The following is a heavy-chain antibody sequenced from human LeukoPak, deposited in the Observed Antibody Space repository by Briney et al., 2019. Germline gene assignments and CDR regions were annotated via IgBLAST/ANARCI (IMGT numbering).Heavy chain of an antibody. CDR1: RFTFSSYA. CDR2: ISGSGGST. V-gene: IGHV3-43*02. D-gene: IGHD6-13*01. CDR3: AKDKGRHSSSWYYFDY. J-gene: IGHJ4*02. Sequence: GGSLRLSCAASRFTFSSYAMSWVRQAPGMGLEWVSAISGSGGSTYYADSVKGRFTISRDNSKNSLYLQMNSLRTEDTALYYCAKDKGRHSSSWYYFDYWGQGTLVTVSS.